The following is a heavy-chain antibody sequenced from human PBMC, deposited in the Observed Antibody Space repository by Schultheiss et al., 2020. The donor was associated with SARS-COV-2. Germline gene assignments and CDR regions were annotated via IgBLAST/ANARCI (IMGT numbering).Heavy chain of an antibody. CDR2: IYPGDSDT. J-gene: IGHJ4*02. CDR1: GYSFTSYW. V-gene: IGHV5-51*01. D-gene: IGHD1-26*01. Sequence: GGSLRLSCKGSGYSFTSYWISWVRQMPGKGLEWMGIIYPGDSDTRYSPSFQGQVTISADKSISTAYLQWSSLKASDTAMYYCARHATVGATPFDYWGQGTLVTVSS. CDR3: ARHATVGATPFDY.